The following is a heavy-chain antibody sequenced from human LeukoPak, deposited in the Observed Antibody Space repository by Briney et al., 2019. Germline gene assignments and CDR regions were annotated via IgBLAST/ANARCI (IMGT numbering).Heavy chain of an antibody. V-gene: IGHV3-30*02. Sequence: EGSLRLSCTASGFTFNTYAMHWVRQAPGKGLEWVAFIQYDGNAKHYADSVTGRFTISRDISTNTLYLQMNSLRADDTAVYYCVSHPRGYGIFHIWGQGTLLTVSS. D-gene: IGHD5-12*01. CDR2: IQYDGNAK. CDR1: GFTFNTYA. CDR3: VSHPRGYGIFHI. J-gene: IGHJ3*02.